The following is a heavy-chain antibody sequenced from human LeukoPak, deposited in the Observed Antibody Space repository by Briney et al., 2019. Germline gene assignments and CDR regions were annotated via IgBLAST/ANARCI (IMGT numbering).Heavy chain of an antibody. CDR1: GFTFSDYW. CDR2: IKRDGSAK. J-gene: IGHJ4*02. Sequence: GGSLRLSCAASGFTFSDYWMSWVRQAPGKGLEWVANIKRDGSAKHYVDSVKGRFTISRDNAKNSLYLQMNSLRVEDTAVYYCARDYYGLEGFFDYWGQGTLVTVSS. D-gene: IGHD3-10*01. CDR3: ARDYYGLEGFFDY. V-gene: IGHV3-7*03.